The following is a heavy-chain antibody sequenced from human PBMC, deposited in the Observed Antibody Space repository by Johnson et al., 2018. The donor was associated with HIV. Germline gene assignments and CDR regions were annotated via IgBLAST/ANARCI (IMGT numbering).Heavy chain of an antibody. CDR1: GFTFSDYY. J-gene: IGHJ3*02. CDR2: ISSSGSTI. Sequence: QMLLVESGGGLVKPGGSLRLSCAASGFTFSDYYMSWIRQAPVKGLEWVSYISSSGSTIYYADSVKGRFTISRDNAKNSLYLQMNSLRAEDTAVYYCAREATVVMLGYAFDIWGQGTMVTVSS. D-gene: IGHD4-23*01. V-gene: IGHV3-11*04. CDR3: AREATVVMLGYAFDI.